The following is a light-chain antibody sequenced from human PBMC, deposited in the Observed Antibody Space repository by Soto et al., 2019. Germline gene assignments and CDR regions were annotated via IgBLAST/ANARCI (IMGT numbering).Light chain of an antibody. V-gene: IGLV1-44*01. Sequence: QSVLTQPPSASGTPGQRVTISCSGSTSNIGNSTVNWYQQLPGTAPKLLIYANNQRPSGVPDRFSGSKSGTSASLAISGLQSEDEADYHCAAWDDILSGYVLGAGTKVT. CDR3: AAWDDILSGYV. CDR2: ANN. J-gene: IGLJ1*01. CDR1: TSNIGNST.